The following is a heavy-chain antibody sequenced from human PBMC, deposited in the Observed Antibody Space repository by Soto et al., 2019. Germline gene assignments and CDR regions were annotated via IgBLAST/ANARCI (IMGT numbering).Heavy chain of an antibody. V-gene: IGHV3-30*18. CDR3: AKDFASSLTYSSGIFDY. D-gene: IGHD6-19*01. Sequence: GGSLRLSCAASGFTFSSYGMHWVRQAPGKGLEWVAVISYDGSNKYYADSVKGRFTISRDNSKNTLYLQMNSLRAEDTAVYYCAKDFASSLTYSSGIFDYWGQGTLVTVSS. J-gene: IGHJ4*02. CDR2: ISYDGSNK. CDR1: GFTFSSYG.